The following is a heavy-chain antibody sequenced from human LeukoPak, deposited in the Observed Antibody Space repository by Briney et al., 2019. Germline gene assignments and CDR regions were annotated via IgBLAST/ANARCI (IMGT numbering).Heavy chain of an antibody. D-gene: IGHD1-14*01. V-gene: IGHV4-59*01. CDR1: GGSTSSYY. J-gene: IGHJ4*02. CDR2: IYYSGST. CDR3: ARGGSNVDY. Sequence: PSETLSLTCTVSGGSTSSYYWSWIRPPPGKGLEWIGYIYYSGSTNYNPSLKSRVTISVDTSKNQFSLKLSSVTAADTAVYYCARGGSNVDYWGQGTLVTVSS.